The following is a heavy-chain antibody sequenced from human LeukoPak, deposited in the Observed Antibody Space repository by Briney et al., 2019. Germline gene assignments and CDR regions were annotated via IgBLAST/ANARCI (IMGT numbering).Heavy chain of an antibody. Sequence: SETLSLTRAVYGGSFSGYYWSWIRQPPGKGLEWIGEINHSGSTNYNPSLKSRVTISVDTSKNQFSLKLSSVTAADTAVYYCARGVVDTAMVTSRGYFDYWGQGTLVTVSS. CDR3: ARGVVDTAMVTSRGYFDY. V-gene: IGHV4-34*01. J-gene: IGHJ4*02. D-gene: IGHD5-18*01. CDR2: INHSGST. CDR1: GGSFSGYY.